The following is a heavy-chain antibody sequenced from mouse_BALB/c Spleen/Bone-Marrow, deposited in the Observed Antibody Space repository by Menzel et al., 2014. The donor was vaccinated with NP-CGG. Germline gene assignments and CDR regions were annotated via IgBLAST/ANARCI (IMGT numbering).Heavy chain of an antibody. V-gene: IGHV5-4*02. CDR3: TRGSSYFDY. D-gene: IGHD1-1*01. CDR2: ISAGGSYT. Sequence: EVQGEESGGGLVKPGGSLKLSCAASGFTFSDYYMYWVRRTPEKRLEWVATISAGGSYTYYPDSVKGRFTISRDNAKNNLSLQMSSLKSEDTAMYYCTRGSSYFDYWGQGTTLTVSS. CDR1: GFTFSDYY. J-gene: IGHJ2*01.